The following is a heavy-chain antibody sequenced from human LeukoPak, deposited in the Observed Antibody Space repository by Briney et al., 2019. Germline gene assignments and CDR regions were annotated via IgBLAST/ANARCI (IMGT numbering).Heavy chain of an antibody. Sequence: GGSLRLSCAASGFTFSSYWMSWVRQAPGKGLEWVANIKQDGSEKYYVDSVKGRFTISRDNAKNPLYLQMNSLRAEDTAVYYCARSPRVGYCSGGSCYLDYWGQGTLVTVSS. V-gene: IGHV3-7*01. D-gene: IGHD2-15*01. J-gene: IGHJ4*02. CDR3: ARSPRVGYCSGGSCYLDY. CDR2: IKQDGSEK. CDR1: GFTFSSYW.